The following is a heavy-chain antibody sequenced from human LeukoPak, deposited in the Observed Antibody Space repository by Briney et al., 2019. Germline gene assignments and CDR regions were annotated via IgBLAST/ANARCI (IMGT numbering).Heavy chain of an antibody. D-gene: IGHD1-26*01. CDR3: ARDSTRELRSFGY. CDR2: ISSNGGST. J-gene: IGHJ4*02. CDR1: GFTFSSYA. Sequence: EGSPRLSCAASGFTFSSYAMHWVRQAPGKGLEYVSAISSNGGSTYYANSVKGGFTISRDNSKNTLYLQMGSLRAEDMAVYYCARDSTRELRSFGYWGQGTLVTVSS. V-gene: IGHV3-64*01.